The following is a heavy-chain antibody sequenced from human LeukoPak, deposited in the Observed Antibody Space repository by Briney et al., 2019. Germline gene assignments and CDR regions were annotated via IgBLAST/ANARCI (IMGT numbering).Heavy chain of an antibody. D-gene: IGHD2-8*01. J-gene: IGHJ5*02. CDR2: IYYSGST. CDR3: ARQFSKPGVYNWFDP. CDR1: GGSISSYY. V-gene: IGHV4-59*08. Sequence: SETLSLTCTVSGGSISSYYWSWIGQPPGKGLELIWYIYYSGSTNYNPSLKSRVTISVDTSKNQFSLKLSSVTAADTAVYYCARQFSKPGVYNWFDPWGQGTLVTVSS.